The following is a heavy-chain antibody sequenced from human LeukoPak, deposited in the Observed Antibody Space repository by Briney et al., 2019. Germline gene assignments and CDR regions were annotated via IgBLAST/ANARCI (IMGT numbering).Heavy chain of an antibody. CDR1: GFTFSSYN. J-gene: IGHJ6*04. CDR2: ISSSRRTI. V-gene: IGHV3-48*01. D-gene: IGHD3-10*02. Sequence: GGSLRLSCAASGFTFSSYNINWVRQAPGKGLEWVSYISSSRRTISYADSVKGRFTISRDNAKNSLYLQMNSLRAEDTAVYYCAELGITMIGGVWGKGTTVTISS. CDR3: AELGITMIGGV.